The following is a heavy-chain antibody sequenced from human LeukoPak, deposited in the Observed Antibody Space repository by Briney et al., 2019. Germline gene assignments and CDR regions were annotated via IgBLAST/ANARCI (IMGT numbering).Heavy chain of an antibody. CDR2: ISWNSGSI. D-gene: IGHD3-22*01. V-gene: IGHV3-9*01. CDR1: GFTFDDYA. Sequence: PGGSLRLSCAASGFTFDDYAMHWVRQAPGKGLEWVSGISWNSGSIGYADSVKGRFTISRDNAKNSLYLQMNSLRAEDTALYYCAKFSTYYYDSSGRRSAFDIWGQGTMVTVYS. CDR3: AKFSTYYYDSSGRRSAFDI. J-gene: IGHJ3*02.